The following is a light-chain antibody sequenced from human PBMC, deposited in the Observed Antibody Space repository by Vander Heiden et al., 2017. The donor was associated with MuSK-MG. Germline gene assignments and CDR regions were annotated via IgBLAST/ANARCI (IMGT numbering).Light chain of an antibody. CDR1: SSDVGGYNY. V-gene: IGLV2-11*01. Sequence: QSALTHPRSVSGSPGQSVTISCTGSSSDVGGYNYVSWYQQHPGKAPKLMIYDVSKRPSGVPDRFSGSKSDNTASLTISGLQAEDEADYYCCSYAGSYTFEVFGGGTKLTVL. CDR3: CSYAGSYTFEV. J-gene: IGLJ2*01. CDR2: DVS.